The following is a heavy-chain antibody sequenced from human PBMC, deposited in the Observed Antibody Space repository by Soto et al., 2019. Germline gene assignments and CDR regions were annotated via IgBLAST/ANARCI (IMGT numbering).Heavy chain of an antibody. D-gene: IGHD2-2*01. CDR1: GGTFSSYA. CDR3: AREGYCSSTSCSKYGMDV. CDR2: IIPIFGTA. J-gene: IGHJ6*02. V-gene: IGHV1-69*01. Sequence: QVQLVQSGAEVKKPGSSVKVSCKASGGTFSSYAISWVRQAPGQGLEWMGGIIPIFGTANYAQKFQGRVTLTAAESTSTAYVELSSLRSEDSAVYYCAREGYCSSTSCSKYGMDVWGQGTTVTVSS.